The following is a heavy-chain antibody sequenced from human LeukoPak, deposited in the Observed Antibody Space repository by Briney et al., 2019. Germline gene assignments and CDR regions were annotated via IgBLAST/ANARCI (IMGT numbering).Heavy chain of an antibody. D-gene: IGHD2-21*02. CDR1: GGTFSGYA. V-gene: IGHV1-69*13. J-gene: IGHJ5*02. CDR2: IIPIFGTA. CDR3: ARDPRRDMGPTNWFDP. Sequence: EASVKVSCKASGGTFSGYAISWVRQAPGQGLEWMGGIIPIFGTADYAQKFQGRVTITADESTSTAYMELRSLRFDDTAVYYCARDPRRDMGPTNWFDPWGQGTLVTVSS.